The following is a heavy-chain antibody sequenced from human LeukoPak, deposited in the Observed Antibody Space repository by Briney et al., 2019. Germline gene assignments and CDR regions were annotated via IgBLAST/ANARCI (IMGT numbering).Heavy chain of an antibody. V-gene: IGHV1-18*01. Sequence: ASVKVSCKASGYTFTSYGISWVRQAPGQGLEWMGWISAYNGKTNYAQKLQGRVTMTTDTSTSTAYMELRSLRSDDTAVYYCARAPDYYDSSGYYLPYGYYYYYYMDVWGKGTTVTISS. D-gene: IGHD3-22*01. CDR3: ARAPDYYDSSGYYLPYGYYYYYYMDV. J-gene: IGHJ6*03. CDR2: ISAYNGKT. CDR1: GYTFTSYG.